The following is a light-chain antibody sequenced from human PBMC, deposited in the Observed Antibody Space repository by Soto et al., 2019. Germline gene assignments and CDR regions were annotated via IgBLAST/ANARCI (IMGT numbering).Light chain of an antibody. J-gene: IGKJ4*01. CDR3: QQRNYWPLT. Sequence: DIVLKQSPATLSLSPGERATLYCRASQTVSSYLAWYQQKPGQAPRLLIYDASDRATGIPARFSGSGSGTDFTLTISSLEPEDFAVYYCQQRNYWPLTFGGGTKVEIK. CDR1: QTVSSY. CDR2: DAS. V-gene: IGKV3-11*01.